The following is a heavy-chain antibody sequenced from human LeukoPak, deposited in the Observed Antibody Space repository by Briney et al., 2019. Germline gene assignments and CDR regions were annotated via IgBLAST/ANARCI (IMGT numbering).Heavy chain of an antibody. D-gene: IGHD4-17*01. Sequence: GGSLRLSCVGSGFIFSNYALIWVRQAPGKGLEWVSAISSAGTFYADSVRGRFIMSRDNSKNTLYLQMNSLRDEDTAIYYCARDPNGDYVGAFDFRGQGTMVTVSS. CDR3: ARDPNGDYVGAFDF. CDR2: ISSAGT. V-gene: IGHV3-23*01. J-gene: IGHJ3*01. CDR1: GFIFSNYA.